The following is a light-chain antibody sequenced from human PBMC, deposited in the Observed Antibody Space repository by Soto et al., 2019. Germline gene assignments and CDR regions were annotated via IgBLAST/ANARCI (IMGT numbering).Light chain of an antibody. V-gene: IGKV2-29*01. CDR2: GVS. J-gene: IGKJ1*01. Sequence: QRPGQSPQGLIYGVSSRLSSVPDRVRGSGAGTDFTLNVSLQSEDFAVYYCQQYNNWPWTFGQGTKVDIK. CDR3: QQYNNWPWT.